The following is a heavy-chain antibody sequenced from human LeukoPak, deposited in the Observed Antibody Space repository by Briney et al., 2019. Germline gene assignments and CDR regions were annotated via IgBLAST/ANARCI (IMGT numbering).Heavy chain of an antibody. D-gene: IGHD3-9*01. CDR1: GYSFTSYW. CDR2: IDPSDSYT. CDR3: ARGDYDILTGIN. Sequence: GGSLKISCKGSGYSFTSYWISWVRQMPGKGLEWMGRIDPSDSYTNYSPSFQGHVTISADKSISTAYLQWSSLKASDTAMYYCARGDYDILTGINWGQGTLVTVSS. J-gene: IGHJ4*02. V-gene: IGHV5-10-1*01.